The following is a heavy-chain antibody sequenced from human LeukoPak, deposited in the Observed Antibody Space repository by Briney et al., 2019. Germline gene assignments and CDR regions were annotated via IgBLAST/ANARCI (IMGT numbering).Heavy chain of an antibody. CDR2: INTNTGNP. CDR1: GYTFTSYG. CDR3: ARAPMTTVTLYYYYGMDV. V-gene: IGHV7-4-1*02. D-gene: IGHD4-17*01. Sequence: GASVKVSCKASGYTFTSYGISWVRQAPGQGLEWMGWINTNTGNPTYAQGFTGRFVFSLDTSVSTAYLQISSLKAEDTAVYYCARAPMTTVTLYYYYGMDVWGQGTTVTVSS. J-gene: IGHJ6*02.